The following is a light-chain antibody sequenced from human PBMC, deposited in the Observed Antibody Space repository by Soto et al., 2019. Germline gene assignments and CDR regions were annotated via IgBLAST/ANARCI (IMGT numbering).Light chain of an antibody. CDR3: SSYRSSSARV. CDR1: SSDVGGYNY. CDR2: DVS. V-gene: IGLV2-14*01. J-gene: IGLJ1*01. Sequence: QSALTQPASVSGSPGQSITISCTGTSSDVGGYNYVSWYQQHPGKAPKLMIVDVSNRPPGVSNRFSGSKSGNTASLTISGLQAEDEADYYCSSYRSSSARVFGTGTKLTVL.